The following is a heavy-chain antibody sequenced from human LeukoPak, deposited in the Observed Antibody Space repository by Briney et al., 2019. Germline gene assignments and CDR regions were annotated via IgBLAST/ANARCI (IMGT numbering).Heavy chain of an antibody. CDR3: AKEDYGDYVGEHYYGMDV. Sequence: GGSLRLSCAASGFAFSSYGMHWVRQAPGKGLEWVAVISYDGSNKYYADSVKGRFTISRDNSKNTLYLQMNSLRAEDTAVYYCAKEDYGDYVGEHYYGMDVWGQGTTVTVSS. D-gene: IGHD4-17*01. V-gene: IGHV3-30*18. J-gene: IGHJ6*02. CDR2: ISYDGSNK. CDR1: GFAFSSYG.